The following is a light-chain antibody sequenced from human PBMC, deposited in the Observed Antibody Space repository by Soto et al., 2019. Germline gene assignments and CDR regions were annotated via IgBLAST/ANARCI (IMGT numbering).Light chain of an antibody. V-gene: IGLV2-14*01. CDR1: RSDVGGYNY. J-gene: IGLJ1*01. CDR2: EVS. Sequence: QSALTQPASLSGSPGQSITISCTGTRSDVGGYNYVSWHQQHPGKAPKLIIYEVSNRPSGVSNRFSGSKSGNTASLTISGLQAEQEAAYCCSSYTRSSNHVFGTGTK. CDR3: SSYTRSSNHV.